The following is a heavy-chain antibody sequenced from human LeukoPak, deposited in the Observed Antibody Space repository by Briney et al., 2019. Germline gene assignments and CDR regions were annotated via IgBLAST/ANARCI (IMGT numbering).Heavy chain of an antibody. J-gene: IGHJ5*02. Sequence: SQTLSLTCAISGDSVSSNSAALNWIRQSPSRGLEWLVRTYYRSKWYNDYAVSVKSRITINPDTSKNQFSLQLNSVTPEGTAVYYCARDAEGLLWFGESYSNWFDPWGQGTLVTVSS. V-gene: IGHV6-1*01. CDR3: ARDAEGLLWFGESYSNWFDP. CDR1: GDSVSSNSAA. CDR2: TYYRSKWYN. D-gene: IGHD3-10*01.